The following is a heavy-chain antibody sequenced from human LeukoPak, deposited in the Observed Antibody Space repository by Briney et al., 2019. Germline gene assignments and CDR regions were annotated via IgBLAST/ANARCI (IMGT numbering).Heavy chain of an antibody. J-gene: IGHJ5*02. CDR2: INHSGST. D-gene: IGHD2-2*01. CDR3: ARAKGDQYNWFDP. CDR1: GGSFSGYY. V-gene: IGHV4-34*01. Sequence: MSSETLSLTCAVYGGSFSGYYWSWIRQPPGKGLEWIGEINHSGSTNYNPSLKSRVTISVDTSKNQFSLKLSSVTAADTAVYYCARAKGDQYNWFDPWGQGTLVTVSS.